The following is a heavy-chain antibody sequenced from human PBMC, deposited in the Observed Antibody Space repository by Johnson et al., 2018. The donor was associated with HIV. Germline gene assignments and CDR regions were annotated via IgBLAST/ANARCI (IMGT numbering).Heavy chain of an antibody. CDR1: GFTFSDYY. J-gene: IGHJ3*02. Sequence: QVQLVESGGGLVKPGGSLRLSCAASGFTFSDYYMSWIRQAPGKGLELVSYISSSGSTIYYADSVKGRVTISRDNAKNSLYLQMNSLRAEDTAVYYCARAAYCGADCYSGSRLDAFDIWGQGTMVTVSS. V-gene: IGHV3-11*04. CDR3: ARAAYCGADCYSGSRLDAFDI. D-gene: IGHD2-21*02. CDR2: ISSSGSTI.